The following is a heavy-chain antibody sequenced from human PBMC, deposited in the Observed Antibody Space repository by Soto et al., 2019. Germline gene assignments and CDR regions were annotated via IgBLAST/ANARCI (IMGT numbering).Heavy chain of an antibody. V-gene: IGHV4-59*01. J-gene: IGHJ6*02. CDR2: IFDSGST. Sequence: QVQLQESGPGLVKPSETLSLTCTVSGGSIRSYYWCWIRQPPGKGLEWVGYIFDSGSTNYNPSLKSRVTSSLDRSKNQFSLKMSSVTAADTAVYYCARTGVGVVLSLKYYYYGMDVWGQGTTVTVSS. D-gene: IGHD2-21*01. CDR3: ARTGVGVVLSLKYYYYGMDV. CDR1: GGSIRSYY.